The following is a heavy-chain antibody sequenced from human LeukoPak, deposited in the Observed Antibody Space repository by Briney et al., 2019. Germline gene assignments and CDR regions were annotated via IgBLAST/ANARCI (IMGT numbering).Heavy chain of an antibody. CDR2: TFYRSKWYN. J-gene: IGHJ4*02. CDR1: GDSVSSNTAA. CDR3: ARDGWPAFDY. Sequence: SQTLSLTCGISGDSVSSNTAAWNWIRQSPSGGLEWLGRTFYRSKWYNDYAVSVKSRITINPDTSKNQFSLHLNSVTPEDTAVYFCARDGWPAFDYWGQGTLVTVSS. V-gene: IGHV6-1*01. D-gene: IGHD2-15*01.